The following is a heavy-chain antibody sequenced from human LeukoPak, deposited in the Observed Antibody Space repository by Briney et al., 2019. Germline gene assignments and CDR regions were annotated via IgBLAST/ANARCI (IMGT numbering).Heavy chain of an antibody. CDR1: GFTFSSYG. CDR3: AREDFANYDFWSGYYMPYYYYGMDV. CDR2: IWYDGSNK. Sequence: GRSLRLSCAASGFTFSSYGMHWVRQAPDKGLEWVAVIWYDGSNKYYADSVKGRFTISRDNSKNTLYLQMNSLRAEDTAVYYCAREDFANYDFWSGYYMPYYYYGMDVWGQGTTVTVSS. J-gene: IGHJ6*02. D-gene: IGHD3-3*01. V-gene: IGHV3-33*01.